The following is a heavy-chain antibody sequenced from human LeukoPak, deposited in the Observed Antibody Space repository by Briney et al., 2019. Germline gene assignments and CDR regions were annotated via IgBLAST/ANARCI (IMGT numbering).Heavy chain of an antibody. CDR2: ISGSGLNT. D-gene: IGHD4-17*01. J-gene: IGHJ3*02. Sequence: GGSLRLSCAASGFTFSSYSMNWVRQAPGKGLEWVSVISGSGLNTYYTDSVKGRFTISRDNSKNTLFLQVNSLRAEDTAVYYCGKDPNGDYVGAFDMWGQGTMVTVSP. V-gene: IGHV3-23*01. CDR3: GKDPNGDYVGAFDM. CDR1: GFTFSSYS.